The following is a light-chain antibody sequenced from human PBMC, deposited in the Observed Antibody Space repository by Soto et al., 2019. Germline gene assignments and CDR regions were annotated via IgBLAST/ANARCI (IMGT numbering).Light chain of an antibody. CDR1: LGISGY. J-gene: IGKJ4*01. Sequence: DIQLTQSPSFLSASVGDRVTMTGRASLGISGYLAWYQQKPGRVPRLLIYSASSLQSGVPSRFSGSGSGTEFTLTISSLQPEDFASYYCQQLDRYPFTFGGGTKVEI. V-gene: IGKV1-9*01. CDR3: QQLDRYPFT. CDR2: SAS.